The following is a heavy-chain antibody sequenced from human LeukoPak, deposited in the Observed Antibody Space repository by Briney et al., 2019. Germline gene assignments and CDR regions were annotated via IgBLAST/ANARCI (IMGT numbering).Heavy chain of an antibody. D-gene: IGHD3-10*01. CDR1: GGSISSGNYY. CDR3: AREEVRASKPGNWFDP. Sequence: SQTLSLXCSVSGGSISSGNYYWDWIRQPPGKGLEWIGYIYYSGSTNYNPSLKSRVTISVDTSKNQFSLKLSSVTAADTAVYYCAREEVRASKPGNWFDPWGQGTLVTVSS. CDR2: IYYSGST. J-gene: IGHJ5*02. V-gene: IGHV4-61*01.